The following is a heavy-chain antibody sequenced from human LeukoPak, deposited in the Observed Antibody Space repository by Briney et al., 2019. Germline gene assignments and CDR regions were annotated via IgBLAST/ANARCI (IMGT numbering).Heavy chain of an antibody. CDR1: GFTFSSYA. J-gene: IGHJ3*02. CDR3: ARDTSEAFDI. Sequence: GGSLRLSCAASGFTFSSYAMHWVRQAPGKGLEWVAVIWYDGSNKYYADSVKGRFTISRGNSKNTLYLQMNSLRAEDTAVYYCARDTSEAFDIWGQGTMVTVSS. CDR2: IWYDGSNK. V-gene: IGHV3-33*08. D-gene: IGHD3-3*01.